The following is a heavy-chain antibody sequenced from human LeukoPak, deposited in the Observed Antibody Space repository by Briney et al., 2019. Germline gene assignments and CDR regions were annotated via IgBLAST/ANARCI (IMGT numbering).Heavy chain of an antibody. CDR3: ARDIGHNGDYMFDL. CDR1: GFPLSSYG. V-gene: IGHV3-33*01. D-gene: IGHD4-17*01. J-gene: IGHJ5*02. CDR2: IWYDGSKR. Sequence: PGRSLRLSCAAFGFPLSSYGMHWVRQAPGKGLEWVAVIWYDGSKRYYADSVKGRFTISKDSTLYLQMNSLRAEDTAFYYCARDIGHNGDYMFDLWGQGTPVTVSS.